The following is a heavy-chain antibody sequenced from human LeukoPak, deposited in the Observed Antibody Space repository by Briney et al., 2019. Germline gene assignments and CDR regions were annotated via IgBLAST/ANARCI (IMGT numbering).Heavy chain of an antibody. V-gene: IGHV6-1*01. CDR1: GDSVSSNSAA. CDR3: ARGWTDTASYYYGSGSPTYYFDY. Sequence: SQTLSLTCAISGDSVSSNSAAWNWIRQSPSRGLEWLGRTYYRSKWYNDYAVSVKSRITINPDTSKNQFSLQLNSVTPEDTAVYYCARGWTDTASYYYGSGSPTYYFDYWGQGTLVTVSS. CDR2: TYYRSKWYN. J-gene: IGHJ4*02. D-gene: IGHD3-10*01.